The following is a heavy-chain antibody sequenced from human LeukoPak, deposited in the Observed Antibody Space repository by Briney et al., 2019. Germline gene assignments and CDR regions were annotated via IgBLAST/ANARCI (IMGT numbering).Heavy chain of an antibody. Sequence: GGSLRLSCAASGFSLSAYWMTWVRQAPGKGLEWVANINRDGSQKNHVDSVKGRFTISRDNAENSLFLQMNSLRAEDTAVYYCARAWSGPFDYWGQGTLVTVSS. CDR2: INRDGSQK. CDR1: GFSLSAYW. CDR3: ARAWSGPFDY. J-gene: IGHJ4*02. D-gene: IGHD2-8*01. V-gene: IGHV3-7*03.